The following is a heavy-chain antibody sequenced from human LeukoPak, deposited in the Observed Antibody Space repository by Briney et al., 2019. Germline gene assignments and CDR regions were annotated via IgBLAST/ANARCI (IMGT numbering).Heavy chain of an antibody. D-gene: IGHD2-2*02. J-gene: IGHJ5*02. Sequence: ASVKVSCKASGYTFTGYYMHWVRQAPGQGLEWMGLINPNSGGTNYAQKFQGRVTMARDTSISTAYMELSRLRSDDTAVYYCARDRRYCSSTSCYINWFDPWGQGTLVTVSS. CDR2: INPNSGGT. V-gene: IGHV1-2*02. CDR3: ARDRRYCSSTSCYINWFDP. CDR1: GYTFTGYY.